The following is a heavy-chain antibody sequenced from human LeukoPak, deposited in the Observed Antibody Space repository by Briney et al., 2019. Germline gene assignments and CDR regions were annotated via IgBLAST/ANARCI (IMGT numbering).Heavy chain of an antibody. CDR3: ARDPRSIFGDAFDI. CDR1: GGTFSSYA. D-gene: IGHD3-3*01. J-gene: IGHJ3*02. Sequence: ASVKVSCKASGGTFSSYAISWVRQAPGQGLEWMGGIIPIFGTANYAQKFQGRVTITADDSTSTAYMELSSLRSEDTALYFCARDPRSIFGDAFDIGGQGAMVTVSS. CDR2: IIPIFGTA. V-gene: IGHV1-69*13.